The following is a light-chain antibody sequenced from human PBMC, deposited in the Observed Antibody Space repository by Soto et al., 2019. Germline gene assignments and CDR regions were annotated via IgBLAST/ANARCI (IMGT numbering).Light chain of an antibody. CDR1: QSVRGN. J-gene: IGKJ4*01. CDR2: EAS. Sequence: IVLTQSPATLSVSPGETATLSCRASQSVRGNLAWYQQKPGQSPRLLGYEASTRATGAPARFSGSGSGTEFTLTISGLESEDFAVYYCQQYNVWPLSFGGGTRVEIK. V-gene: IGKV3-15*01. CDR3: QQYNVWPLS.